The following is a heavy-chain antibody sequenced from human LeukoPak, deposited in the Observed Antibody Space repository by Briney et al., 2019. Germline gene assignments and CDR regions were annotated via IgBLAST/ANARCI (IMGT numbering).Heavy chain of an antibody. CDR1: GGSIGTYY. Sequence: SETLSLTCTVSGGSIGTYYWSWIRQPPGKGLEWIGYIYYSGSTNYNPSLKSRVTISVDTSKNQFPLKLSSVTAADTAVYYCARWASGFYGMDVWGQGTTVTVSS. CDR2: IYYSGST. V-gene: IGHV4-59*08. CDR3: ARWASGFYGMDV. D-gene: IGHD3-22*01. J-gene: IGHJ6*02.